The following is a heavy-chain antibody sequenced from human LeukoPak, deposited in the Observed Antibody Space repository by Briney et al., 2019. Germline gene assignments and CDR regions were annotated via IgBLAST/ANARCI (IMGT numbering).Heavy chain of an antibody. CDR2: ISGSGGST. CDR1: GFTVSSNY. V-gene: IGHV3-23*01. Sequence: GGSLRLSCAASGFTVSSNYMSWVRQAPGKGLEWVSAISGSGGSTYYADSVKGRFTISRDNSKNTLYLQMNSLRAEDTAVYYCAKEGYGDYEDYWGQGTLVTVSS. D-gene: IGHD4-17*01. CDR3: AKEGYGDYEDY. J-gene: IGHJ4*02.